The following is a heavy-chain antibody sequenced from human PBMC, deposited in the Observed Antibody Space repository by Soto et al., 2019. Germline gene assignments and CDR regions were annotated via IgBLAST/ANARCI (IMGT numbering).Heavy chain of an antibody. CDR1: GGSFSGYY. Sequence: PSETLSLTCAVYGGSFSGYYWSWIRQPPGKGLEWIGEINYSGSTNYNPSHKSRVTISVDTTKNKFSLKLSSVTAADTAVYYCAREVGLMIVVPWFDPWGQGTLVTVSS. CDR3: AREVGLMIVVPWFDP. J-gene: IGHJ5*02. V-gene: IGHV4-34*01. CDR2: INYSGST. D-gene: IGHD3-22*01.